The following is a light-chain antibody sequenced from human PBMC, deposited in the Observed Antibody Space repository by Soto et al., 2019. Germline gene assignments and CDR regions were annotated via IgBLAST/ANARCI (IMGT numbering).Light chain of an antibody. V-gene: IGLV2-23*01. Sequence: QSALTQPASVSGSPGQSITISCTGTSSDVGSYNLVSWYQQHPGKAPKLMIYEGSKRPSGVSNRFSGSKSVNTASLTIAGLQAEDEADYYCFSYAGSITWVFGGGTKLTVL. CDR2: EGS. J-gene: IGLJ3*02. CDR1: SSDVGSYNL. CDR3: FSYAGSITWV.